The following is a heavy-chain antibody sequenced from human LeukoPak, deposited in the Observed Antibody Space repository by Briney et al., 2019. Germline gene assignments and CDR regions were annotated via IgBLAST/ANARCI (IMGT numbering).Heavy chain of an antibody. CDR2: IWYDGSNK. CDR3: GARGGMAGNGWFDP. J-gene: IGHJ5*02. D-gene: IGHD6-19*01. CDR1: GFTFSSYG. V-gene: IGHV3-33*01. Sequence: QPGGSLRLSCAASGFTFSSYGMHWVRQAPGKGLEWVAVIWYDGSNKYYADSVKGRFTISRDNSKNTLYLQMNSLRAEDTAVYYCGARGGMAGNGWFDPWGQGTLVTVSS.